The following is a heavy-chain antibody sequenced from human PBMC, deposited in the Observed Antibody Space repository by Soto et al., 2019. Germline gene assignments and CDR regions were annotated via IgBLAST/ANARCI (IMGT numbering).Heavy chain of an antibody. J-gene: IGHJ3*02. V-gene: IGHV3-21*01. Sequence: GGSLRLSCAASGFTFSSYSMNWVRQAPGKGLEWVSSISSSSSYIYYADSVKGRFTISRDNAKNSLYLQMNSLRAEDTAVYYCAREGEWLPHDAFDIWGQGTMVTVSS. CDR3: AREGEWLPHDAFDI. CDR1: GFTFSSYS. CDR2: ISSSSSYI. D-gene: IGHD5-12*01.